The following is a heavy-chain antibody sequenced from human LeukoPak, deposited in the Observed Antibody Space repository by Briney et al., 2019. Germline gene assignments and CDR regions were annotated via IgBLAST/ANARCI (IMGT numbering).Heavy chain of an antibody. V-gene: IGHV4-39*02. Sequence: SETLSLTCTVSGGSISSSSYYWGWIRQPPGKGLEWIGSIYYSGSTYYNPSLKSRVTISVDTSKNQFSLKLSSVTAADTAVYYCARDWVGPYYYYGMDVWGQGTTVTVSS. CDR2: IYYSGST. CDR1: GGSISSSSYY. J-gene: IGHJ6*02. D-gene: IGHD3-16*01. CDR3: ARDWVGPYYYYGMDV.